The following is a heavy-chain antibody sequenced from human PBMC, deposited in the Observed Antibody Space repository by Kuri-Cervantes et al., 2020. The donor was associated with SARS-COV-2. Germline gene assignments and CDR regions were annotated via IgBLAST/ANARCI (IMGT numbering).Heavy chain of an antibody. V-gene: IGHV1-8*02. J-gene: IGHJ4*02. D-gene: IGHD6-19*01. CDR1: GYTFTSYD. CDR3: ARCPNSSGWYGLFDY. Sequence: ASVNVSCKASGYTFTSYDINWVRQATGQGREWMGWMNPNSGNTGYAQKFQGRVTMTRNTSISTAYMELSSLRSEDTAVYYCARCPNSSGWYGLFDYWGQGTLVTVSS. CDR2: MNPNSGNT.